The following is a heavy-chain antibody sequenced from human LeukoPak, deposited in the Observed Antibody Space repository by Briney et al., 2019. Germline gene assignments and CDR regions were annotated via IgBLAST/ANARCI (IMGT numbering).Heavy chain of an antibody. V-gene: IGHV3-7*01. CDR3: ARHLSGVTGYTYGRGIDY. CDR1: GFTFSSYG. Sequence: GGSLRLSCAASGFTFSSYGMHWVRQAPGKGLEWVANIKKDGSEKYYVDSVKGRFTISRDNAKTSLYLQMNSLTAEDTAVYYCARHLSGVTGYTYGRGIDYWGQGTLVTVSS. J-gene: IGHJ4*02. D-gene: IGHD5-18*01. CDR2: IKKDGSEK.